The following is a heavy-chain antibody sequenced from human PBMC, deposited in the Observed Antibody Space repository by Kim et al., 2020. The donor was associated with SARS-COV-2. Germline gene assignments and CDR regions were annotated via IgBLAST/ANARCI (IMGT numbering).Heavy chain of an antibody. V-gene: IGHV3-30*04. J-gene: IGHJ6*02. CDR2: ISYDGSNK. CDR1: GFTFSSYA. Sequence: GGSLRLSCAASGFTFSSYAMHWVRQAPGKGLEWVAVISYDGSNKYYADSVKGRFTISRDNSKNTLYLQMNSLRAEGTAVYYCARFWGERGGMDVWGQGTT. CDR3: ARFWGERGGMDV. D-gene: IGHD7-27*01.